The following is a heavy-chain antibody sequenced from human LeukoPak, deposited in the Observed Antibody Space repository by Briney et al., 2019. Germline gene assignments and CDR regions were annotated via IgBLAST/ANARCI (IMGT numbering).Heavy chain of an antibody. Sequence: PGGSLRLSCAASGFTFSSYGMSWVRQAPGKGLEWVSGITASGGSIYYADSVKGRFSISRDNSKNTLYLQMNSLRAEDTAVYYCARAPLRADLPRDAFDIWGQGTMVTVSS. J-gene: IGHJ3*02. CDR1: GFTFSSYG. CDR3: ARAPLRADLPRDAFDI. V-gene: IGHV3-23*01. D-gene: IGHD5/OR15-5a*01. CDR2: ITASGGSI.